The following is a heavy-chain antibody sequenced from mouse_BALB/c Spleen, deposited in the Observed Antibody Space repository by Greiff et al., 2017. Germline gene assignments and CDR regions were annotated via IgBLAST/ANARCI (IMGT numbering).Heavy chain of an antibody. CDR2: ISNGGGST. Sequence: EVKLMESGGGLVQPGGSLKLSCAASGFTFSSYTMSWVRQTPEKRLEWVAYISNGGGSTYYPDTVKGRFTISRDNAKNTLYLQMSSLKSEDTAMYYCARHDRRNYYGSSPSYYAMDYWGQGTSVTVSS. J-gene: IGHJ4*01. V-gene: IGHV5-12-2*01. D-gene: IGHD1-1*01. CDR3: ARHDRRNYYGSSPSYYAMDY. CDR1: GFTFSSYT.